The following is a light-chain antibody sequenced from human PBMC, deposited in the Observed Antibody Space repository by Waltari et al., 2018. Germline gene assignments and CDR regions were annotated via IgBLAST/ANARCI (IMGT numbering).Light chain of an antibody. CDR2: KDS. Sequence: SYELTQPPSVSVSPGQTARITCPGDALPKQYAYWYQQKPGQAPVLVIYKDSERPSGSPERFSGSSSGTTVTLTISGVQAEDEADYYCQSADSSGTYPDVVFGGGTKLTVL. CDR3: QSADSSGTYPDVV. J-gene: IGLJ2*01. V-gene: IGLV3-25*03. CDR1: ALPKQY.